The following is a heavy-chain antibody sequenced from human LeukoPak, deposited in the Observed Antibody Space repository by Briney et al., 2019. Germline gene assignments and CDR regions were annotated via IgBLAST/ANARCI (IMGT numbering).Heavy chain of an antibody. Sequence: GGSLRLSCTASGFTFSSYAMSWVRQAPGKGLEWVSAISGSGGSTYYADSVKGRFTISRDNSKNTLYLQINGLRAEDTAEDYCATSYSYGTWFDNWGQGTLVTVSS. D-gene: IGHD5-18*01. CDR2: ISGSGGST. J-gene: IGHJ4*02. CDR3: ATSYSYGTWFDN. CDR1: GFTFSSYA. V-gene: IGHV3-23*01.